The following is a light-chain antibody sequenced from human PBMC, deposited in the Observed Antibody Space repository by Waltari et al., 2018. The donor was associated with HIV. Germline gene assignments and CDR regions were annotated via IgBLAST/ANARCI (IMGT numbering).Light chain of an antibody. V-gene: IGLV3-21*02. CDR2: DGA. J-gene: IGLJ2*01. Sequence: SYVLTQPPSVSVAPGQTAGITCGGDNIGSNSVPWYQQKPGQAPVRLIYDGADRPSGIPERFSGSNSENTATLTIGRVEAGDEADYYCQVWDSGSAHVVFGGGTNLAVL. CDR3: QVWDSGSAHVV. CDR1: NIGSNS.